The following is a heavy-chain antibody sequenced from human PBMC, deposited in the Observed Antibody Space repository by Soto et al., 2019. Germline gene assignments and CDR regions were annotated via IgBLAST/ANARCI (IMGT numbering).Heavy chain of an antibody. V-gene: IGHV3-48*02. J-gene: IGHJ4*02. D-gene: IGHD3-16*02. Sequence: GGSLRLSCAASGFTFSSYSMNWVRQAPGKGLEWVSYISSSSSTIYYADSVKGRFTISRDNAKNSLYLQMNSLRDEDTAVYYCAREGAPDDYVWGSYRYDYWGQGTLVTVSS. CDR2: ISSSSSTI. CDR3: AREGAPDDYVWGSYRYDY. CDR1: GFTFSSYS.